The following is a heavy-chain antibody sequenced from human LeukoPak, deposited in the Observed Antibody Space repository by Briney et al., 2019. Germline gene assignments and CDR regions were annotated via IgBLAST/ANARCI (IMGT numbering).Heavy chain of an antibody. Sequence: GASVKVSFKASGYTFTIYAMNWVRQAPGQGLEWMGWINTNTGNPTYAQGFTGRFVFSLDTSVSTAYLQISSLKAEDTAVYYCARDRSYYGSGSYYNVFGYWGQGTLVTVSS. V-gene: IGHV7-4-1*02. CDR3: ARDRSYYGSGSYYNVFGY. D-gene: IGHD3-10*01. J-gene: IGHJ4*02. CDR1: GYTFTIYA. CDR2: INTNTGNP.